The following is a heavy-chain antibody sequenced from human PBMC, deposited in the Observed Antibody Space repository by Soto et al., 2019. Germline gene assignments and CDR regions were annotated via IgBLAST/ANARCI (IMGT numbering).Heavy chain of an antibody. D-gene: IGHD1-26*01. J-gene: IGHJ3*02. V-gene: IGHV3-23*01. CDR3: AIRLTSGSYYAFDI. CDR1: GFTFGSYA. CDR2: ISGSGGST. Sequence: GGSLRLSCAASGFTFGSYAMSWVRQAPGKGLEWVSAISGSGGSTYYADSVKGRFTISRDNSKNTLYLQMNSLRAEDTAVYYCAIRLTSGSYYAFDIWGQGTMVTVSS.